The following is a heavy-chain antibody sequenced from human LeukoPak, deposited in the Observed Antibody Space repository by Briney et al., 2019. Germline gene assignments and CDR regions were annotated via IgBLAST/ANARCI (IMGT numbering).Heavy chain of an antibody. CDR3: ARGPPDIVVVPAADDGVGDYYSDY. CDR2: INHSGST. V-gene: IGHV4-34*01. J-gene: IGHJ4*02. D-gene: IGHD2-2*01. CDR1: GGSFSGYY. Sequence: SETLSLTCAVYGGSFSGYYWSWIRQPPGKGLEWIGEINHSGSTNYNPSLKSRVTISVDTSKNQFSLKLSSVTAADTAVYYCARGPPDIVVVPAADDGVGDYYSDYWGQGTLVTVSS.